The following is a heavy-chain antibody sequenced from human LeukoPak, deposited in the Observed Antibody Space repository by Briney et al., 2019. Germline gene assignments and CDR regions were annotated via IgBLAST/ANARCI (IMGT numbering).Heavy chain of an antibody. CDR2: FCGSGGGP. V-gene: IGHV3-23*01. J-gene: IGHJ4*02. D-gene: IGHD1-26*01. CDR1: GFSFSVYA. Sequence: PGGSLRLSCAASGFSFSVYAMNWVRQAPGKGLEWVSSFCGSGGGPWHAASVKGRFSISRDNSKNTLYLQMSSLSDEDTALYYCAKARGATVNDPADYWGQGILVTLSS. CDR3: AKARGATVNDPADY.